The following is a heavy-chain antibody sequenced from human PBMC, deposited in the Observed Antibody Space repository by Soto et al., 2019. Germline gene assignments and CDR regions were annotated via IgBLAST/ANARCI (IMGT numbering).Heavy chain of an antibody. CDR1: GYTFTSYA. CDR3: ARDLAGYCSSTSCSPLFDP. V-gene: IGHV1-3*01. CDR2: INAGNGNT. Sequence: ASVKVSCKASGYTFTSYAMHWVRQAPGQRLEWMGWINAGNGNTKYSQKFQGRVTITRDTSASTAYMELSSLRSEDTAVYYCARDLAGYCSSTSCSPLFDPWGQGTLVTVSS. D-gene: IGHD2-2*01. J-gene: IGHJ5*02.